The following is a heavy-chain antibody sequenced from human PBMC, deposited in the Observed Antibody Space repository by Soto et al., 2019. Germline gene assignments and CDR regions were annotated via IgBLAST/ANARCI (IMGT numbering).Heavy chain of an antibody. CDR2: ISSSSSYI. J-gene: IGHJ4*02. V-gene: IGHV3-21*01. Sequence: EVQLVESGGGLVKPGGSLRLSCAASGFTFSSYSMNWVRQAPGKGLEWASSISSSSSYIYYADSVKGRFTISRDNAKNSLYLQMNSLRAEDTAVYYCARDRAMVRGVYYFDYWGQGTLVTVSS. CDR3: ARDRAMVRGVYYFDY. D-gene: IGHD3-10*01. CDR1: GFTFSSYS.